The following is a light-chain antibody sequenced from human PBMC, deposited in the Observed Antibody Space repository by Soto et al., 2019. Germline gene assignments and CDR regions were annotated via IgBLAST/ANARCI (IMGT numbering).Light chain of an antibody. CDR2: AAS. CDR1: QGISNY. J-gene: IGKJ1*01. CDR3: RRYNSAPWA. V-gene: IGKV1-27*01. Sequence: DIQMTQSPSSLSASVGDRVTMACRASQGISNYLAWYQQKPGKVPKLLIYAASTLQSGVPSRFSGSGSGTDFTLTISSLQPEDVATYYCRRYNSAPWAFGQGTKVEIK.